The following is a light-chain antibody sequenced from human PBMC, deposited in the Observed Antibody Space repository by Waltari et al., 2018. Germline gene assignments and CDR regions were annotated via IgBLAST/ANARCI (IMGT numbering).Light chain of an antibody. J-gene: IGKJ2*01. Sequence: EVVLTQSPGTLSLSPGEKATLSCRASQSLSKRYLAWYQQKPGQAPRLLIYGAFSRAAGIPDRFSGSGSGTDFSLTINGLEPDDSAVYYCQQYGSSILYTFGQGTKLEIK. CDR2: GAF. V-gene: IGKV3-20*01. CDR1: QSLSKRY. CDR3: QQYGSSILYT.